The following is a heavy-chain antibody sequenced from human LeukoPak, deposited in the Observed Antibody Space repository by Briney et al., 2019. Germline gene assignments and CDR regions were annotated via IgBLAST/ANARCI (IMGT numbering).Heavy chain of an antibody. CDR1: GYSFTSYW. CDR2: IYPGDSDT. D-gene: IGHD4-23*01. V-gene: IGHV5-51*01. J-gene: IGHJ3*02. Sequence: GASLQISCKGSGYSFTSYWIGWVRQMPGKGLEWIGFIYPGDSDTRYSPSFEGQVTISADKSISATYLQWSSLKASDTAIYYCARRGHYAGNSDAFDIWGQGTMVTVSS. CDR3: ARRGHYAGNSDAFDI.